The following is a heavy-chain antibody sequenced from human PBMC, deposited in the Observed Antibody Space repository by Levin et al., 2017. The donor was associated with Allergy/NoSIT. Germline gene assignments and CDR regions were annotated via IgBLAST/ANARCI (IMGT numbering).Heavy chain of an antibody. V-gene: IGHV5-51*01. J-gene: IGHJ3*02. Sequence: KPGGSLRLSCKGSGYSFTSYWIGWVRQMPGKGLEWMGIIYPGDSDTRYSPSFQGQVTISADKSISTAYLQWSSLKASDTAMYYCARHNTEGLRNDAFDIWGQGTMVTVSS. CDR2: IYPGDSDT. D-gene: IGHD4-17*01. CDR1: GYSFTSYW. CDR3: ARHNTEGLRNDAFDI.